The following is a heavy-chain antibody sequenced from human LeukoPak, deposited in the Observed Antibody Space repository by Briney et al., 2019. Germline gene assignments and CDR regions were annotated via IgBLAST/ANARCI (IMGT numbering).Heavy chain of an antibody. CDR3: AKNRGDITSARVGCDY. CDR2: ISGSGGST. J-gene: IGHJ4*02. CDR1: GFTFSSYA. Sequence: GGSLRLSCAASGFTFSSYAMSWVRQAPGKGLEWVSVISGSGGSTYYADSVKGRFTIPRDNPKNTLYLQMNTLRAEDTALYYCAKNRGDITSARVGCDYWGQGAPVTVSS. V-gene: IGHV3-23*01. D-gene: IGHD2-15*01.